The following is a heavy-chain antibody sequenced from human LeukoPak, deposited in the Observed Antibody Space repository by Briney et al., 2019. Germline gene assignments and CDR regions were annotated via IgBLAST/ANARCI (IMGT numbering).Heavy chain of an antibody. V-gene: IGHV1-8*01. CDR1: GYTFTSYD. J-gene: IGHJ5*02. D-gene: IGHD5-12*01. Sequence: ASVKVSYKASGYTFTSYDINWVRQATGQGLEWMGWMNPNSGNTGYAQKFQGRVTMTRNTSISTAYMDLSSLRSEDTAVYYCARGPSYSGYMGPPSWFDPWGQGTLVTVSS. CDR2: MNPNSGNT. CDR3: ARGPSYSGYMGPPSWFDP.